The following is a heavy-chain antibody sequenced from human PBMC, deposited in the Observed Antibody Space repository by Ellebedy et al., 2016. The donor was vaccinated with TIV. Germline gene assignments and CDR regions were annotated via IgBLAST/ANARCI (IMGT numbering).Heavy chain of an antibody. CDR1: GITFSLYA. CDR3: AKDGEPWKVAPLPDI. V-gene: IGHV3-23*01. D-gene: IGHD1-14*01. J-gene: IGHJ3*02. Sequence: GESLKISCEASGITFSLYAMSWVRQAPGKGLEWVSTISASGDSKFYADSVKGRFTISRDNSKNTLYLQMNSLRAEDTAVYYCAKDGEPWKVAPLPDIWGQGTMVTVSS. CDR2: ISASGDSK.